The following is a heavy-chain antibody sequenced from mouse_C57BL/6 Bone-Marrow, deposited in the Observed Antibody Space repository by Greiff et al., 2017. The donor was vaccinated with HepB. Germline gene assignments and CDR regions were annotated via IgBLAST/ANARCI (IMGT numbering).Heavy chain of an antibody. V-gene: IGHV1-55*01. Sequence: VQLQQSGAELVKPGASVKMSCKASGYTFTSYWITWVKQRPGQGLEWIGDIYPGSGSTNYNEKFKSKATLTVDTSSSTAYMQLSSLTSEDSAVYYCARRGPITTVVATEDYWDQGTTLTVSS. CDR2: IYPGSGST. D-gene: IGHD1-1*01. CDR1: GYTFTSYW. J-gene: IGHJ2*01. CDR3: ARRGPITTVVATEDY.